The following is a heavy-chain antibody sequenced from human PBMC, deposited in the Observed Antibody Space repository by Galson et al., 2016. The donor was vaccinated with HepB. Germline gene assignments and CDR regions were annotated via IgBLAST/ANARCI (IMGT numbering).Heavy chain of an antibody. V-gene: IGHV3-33*01. CDR3: AREIHVAAAAAFDF. CDR2: IWHDGSNK. D-gene: IGHD6-13*01. CDR1: EFTFSTYG. J-gene: IGHJ4*02. Sequence: SLRLSCAASEFTFSTYGMHWVCQAPGKGLEWVALIWHDGSNKYYADSVKGRFTISRDNPKNTLYLLMNSLKVEDTAVYYCAREIHVAAAAAFDFWGRGTLVTVSS.